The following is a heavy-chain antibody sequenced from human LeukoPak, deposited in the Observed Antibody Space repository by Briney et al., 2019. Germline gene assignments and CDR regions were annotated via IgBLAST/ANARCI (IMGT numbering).Heavy chain of an antibody. CDR3: ARDRAGIAVAGDAFDI. D-gene: IGHD6-19*01. CDR1: GRSMRSYY. J-gene: IGHJ3*02. V-gene: IGHV4-59*01. Sequence: SETLSLTCTLSGRSMRSYYWSWIRHPPGKGREWVGYIYNRGSTNYNPSLKSRVTISVATSKNQFSLKLRSVTAADTAVYYCARDRAGIAVAGDAFDIWGQGTMVTVSS. CDR2: IYNRGST.